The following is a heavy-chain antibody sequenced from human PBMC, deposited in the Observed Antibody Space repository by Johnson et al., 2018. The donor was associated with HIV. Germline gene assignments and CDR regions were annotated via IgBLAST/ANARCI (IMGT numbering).Heavy chain of an antibody. Sequence: VQLVESGGGLVQPGGSLRLSCAASGFTFSSYAMSWVRQAPGKGLEWVSGIVGSGGSTYYADSVKGRFTISRDNSKNTLYLQMNSLRAEDTAVYYCAKDQGIEMAGYDGFDIWGRGTMVTVSS. V-gene: IGHV3-23*04. CDR3: AKDQGIEMAGYDGFDI. CDR2: IVGSGGST. D-gene: IGHD5-24*01. J-gene: IGHJ3*02. CDR1: GFTFSSYA.